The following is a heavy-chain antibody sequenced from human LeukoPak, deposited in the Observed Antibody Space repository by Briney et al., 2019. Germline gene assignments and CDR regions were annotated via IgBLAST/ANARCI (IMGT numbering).Heavy chain of an antibody. CDR1: GFIFSNYG. CDR3: AREWGRIAVAGGPGY. J-gene: IGHJ4*02. CDR2: IWYDGRTR. Sequence: GGSLRLSCEVSGFIFSNYGMHWVRQAPGKGLEWLALIWYDGRTRFHADSVKGRFTISRDNSANTLYLQMSSLRVEDTAVYYCAREWGRIAVAGGPGYWGQGARVTVSS. V-gene: IGHV3-33*01. D-gene: IGHD6-19*01.